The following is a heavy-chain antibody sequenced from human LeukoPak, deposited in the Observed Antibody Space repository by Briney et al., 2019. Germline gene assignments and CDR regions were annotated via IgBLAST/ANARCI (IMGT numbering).Heavy chain of an antibody. D-gene: IGHD6-13*01. Sequence: GGSLRLSCAASGFSFSSYGMHWVRQAPGKGLEWMSFIRYDGNNQYYADSVKGRFTISRDNAKNTLYLQMSSLRSDDTAVYYCARGSSISARPPCDYWGQGTLVTVSS. CDR2: IRYDGNNQ. CDR3: ARGSSISARPPCDY. CDR1: GFSFSSYG. J-gene: IGHJ4*02. V-gene: IGHV3-30*02.